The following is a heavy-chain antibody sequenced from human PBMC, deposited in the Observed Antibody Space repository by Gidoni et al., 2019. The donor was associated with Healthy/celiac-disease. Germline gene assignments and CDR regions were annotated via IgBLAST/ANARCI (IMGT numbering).Heavy chain of an antibody. CDR1: GYTLTELS. CDR3: ATCGGYDVRRYYYGMDV. D-gene: IGHD5-12*01. J-gene: IGHJ6*02. V-gene: IGHV1-24*01. CDR2: FDPVDGET. Sequence: VPLVQSVAEVKKPRASVKASCKVSGYTLTELSLHWVRQAPGKGREWMGGFDPVDGETIYAQKFQGRVTMTEDTSTDTAYMELSSLRSEDTAVYYCATCGGYDVRRYYYGMDVWGQGTTVTVSS.